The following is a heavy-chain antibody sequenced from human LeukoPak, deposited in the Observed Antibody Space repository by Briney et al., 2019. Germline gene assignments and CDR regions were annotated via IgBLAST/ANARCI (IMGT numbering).Heavy chain of an antibody. D-gene: IGHD2-2*01. CDR2: IRPHTGET. J-gene: IGHJ4*02. CDR1: GYNFPSYG. Sequence: ASVKVSCKASGYNFPSYGINWVRQAPGQGLEWMGWIRPHTGETNSAQRIQDRVTMTTDTSTTTAYMELRSLRFDDTAVYYCARDRGGKGSAIFYWGQGSLVTVSS. CDR3: ARDRGGKGSAIFY. V-gene: IGHV1-18*01.